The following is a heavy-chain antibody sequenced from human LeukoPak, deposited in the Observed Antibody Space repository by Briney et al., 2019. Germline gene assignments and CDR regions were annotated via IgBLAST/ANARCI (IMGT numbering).Heavy chain of an antibody. CDR2: TYYRSKWYN. Sequence: SQTLSLTCAISGDSVSSNSAAWNWIRQSPSRGLEWLGRTYYRSKWYNDYAVSVKSRITINPDTSKNQFSLQLNCVTPEDTAVYYCARSLGGAPGYSSSWPFDYWGQGTLVTVSS. D-gene: IGHD6-13*01. CDR1: GDSVSSNSAA. V-gene: IGHV6-1*01. CDR3: ARSLGGAPGYSSSWPFDY. J-gene: IGHJ4*02.